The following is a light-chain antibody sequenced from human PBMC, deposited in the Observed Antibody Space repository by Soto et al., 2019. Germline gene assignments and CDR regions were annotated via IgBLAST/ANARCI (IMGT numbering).Light chain of an antibody. CDR2: EVS. Sequence: QSALTQPASVSGSPGQSITISCTGTSSDVGSYNLVSWYQQHPGKAPKLMIYEVSKRPSGVSNRFSGSKSGNTASLTISGVQAEDEDDYYCCSYAGSRIPFGGGTKLTVL. J-gene: IGLJ2*01. V-gene: IGLV2-23*02. CDR1: SSDVGSYNL. CDR3: CSYAGSRIP.